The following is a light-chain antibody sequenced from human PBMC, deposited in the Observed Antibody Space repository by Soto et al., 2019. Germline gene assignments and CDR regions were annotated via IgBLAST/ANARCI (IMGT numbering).Light chain of an antibody. V-gene: IGKV3-20*01. J-gene: IGKJ4*01. Sequence: EIVLTQSPGTLSLSPGERATISCRASQTVRTNYLAWFQHKPGQAPRLLIYGASSMATGIPDRFSGSGSGTDFTLTINRLEPEDFAVYFCQQYSDSPLNFGGQTHVEIK. CDR1: QTVRTNY. CDR3: QQYSDSPLN. CDR2: GAS.